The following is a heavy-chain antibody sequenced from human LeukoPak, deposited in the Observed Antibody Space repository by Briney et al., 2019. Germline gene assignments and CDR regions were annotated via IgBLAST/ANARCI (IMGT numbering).Heavy chain of an antibody. CDR2: IYHSGST. J-gene: IGHJ4*02. CDR3: ARPRTYEQLDFDY. CDR1: GGSISSSNW. V-gene: IGHV4-4*02. D-gene: IGHD6-6*01. Sequence: SGTLSLTCAVSGGSISSSNWWSWVRPPPGKGLEWIGEIYHSGSTNYNPSLKSRVTISVDTSKNQFSLKLSSVTAADTAVYYCARPRTYEQLDFDYWGQGTLVTVSS.